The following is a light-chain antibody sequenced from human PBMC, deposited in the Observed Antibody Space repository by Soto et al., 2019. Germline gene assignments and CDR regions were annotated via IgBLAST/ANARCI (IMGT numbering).Light chain of an antibody. CDR1: QGINNY. CDR3: QQYEKRPLT. J-gene: IGKJ4*01. Sequence: IQMTRSASSLSASLGARVTITCQASQGINNYLNWYQQKPGKAPKLLIYDASNLETGVPSRFSGSGSVTHFIFTSSSRQPGDIATYDCQQYEKRPLTFGGGTKVDI. V-gene: IGKV1-33*01. CDR2: DAS.